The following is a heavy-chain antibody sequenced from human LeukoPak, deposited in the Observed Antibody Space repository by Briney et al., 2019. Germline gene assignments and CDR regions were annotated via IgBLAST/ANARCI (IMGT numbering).Heavy chain of an antibody. CDR3: ARDSYDSSGYYPLGY. CDR1: GFTFSSYS. J-gene: IGHJ4*02. V-gene: IGHV3-21*04. D-gene: IGHD3-22*01. Sequence: GGSLRLSCAASGFTFSSYSMNWVRQAPGKGLEWVSSISSSSSYIYYADSVKGRFTISRDNSKNTLYLQMNSLRAEDTAVYYCARDSYDSSGYYPLGYWGQGTLVTVSS. CDR2: ISSSSSYI.